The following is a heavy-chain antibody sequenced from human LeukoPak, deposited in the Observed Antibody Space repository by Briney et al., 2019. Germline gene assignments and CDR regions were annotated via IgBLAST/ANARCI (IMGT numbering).Heavy chain of an antibody. D-gene: IGHD2-2*01. CDR2: IIPIFGTA. CDR1: GYTFTSYG. Sequence: SVKVSCKASGYTFTSYGISWVRQAPGQGLEWMGGIIPIFGTANYAQKFQGRVTITADESTSTAYMELSSLRSEDTAVYYCARGRGGYCSSTSCYPTDYWGQGTLVTVSS. CDR3: ARGRGGYCSSTSCYPTDY. V-gene: IGHV1-69*13. J-gene: IGHJ4*02.